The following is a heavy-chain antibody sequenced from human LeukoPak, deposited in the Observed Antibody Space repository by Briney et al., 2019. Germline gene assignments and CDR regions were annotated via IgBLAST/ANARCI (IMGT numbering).Heavy chain of an antibody. CDR2: IRQSGSEK. V-gene: IGHV3-7*01. Sequence: GGSLRLSCAASGFTFSRHWMTWVRQAPGKGLEWVASIRQSGSEKYYVDSVKGRFTVSRDNAKNSLYLQMKSLSAGDTAVYYCARGPSYGDRVDFLDSWAQGNQGHRLL. CDR1: GFTFSRHW. D-gene: IGHD5-18*01. J-gene: IGHJ5*01. CDR3: ARGPSYGDRVDFLDS.